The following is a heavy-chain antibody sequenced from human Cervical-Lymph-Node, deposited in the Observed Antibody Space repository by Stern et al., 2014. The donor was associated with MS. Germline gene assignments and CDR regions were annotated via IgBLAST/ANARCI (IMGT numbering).Heavy chain of an antibody. J-gene: IGHJ5*02. CDR3: ARFQRSGTYYVVDS. CDR1: GYTFITYG. D-gene: IGHD1-26*01. CDR2: MYTYNGNA. Sequence: QVQLVQSGAEVKKPGASVKVSCKASGYTFITYGIIWVRQAPGQGLERMGWMYTYNGNANYAQKLQGRVTMTTDTSTSTAYMELRSLRFDDTAVYYCARFQRSGTYYVVDSWGQGTLVTVSS. V-gene: IGHV1-18*01.